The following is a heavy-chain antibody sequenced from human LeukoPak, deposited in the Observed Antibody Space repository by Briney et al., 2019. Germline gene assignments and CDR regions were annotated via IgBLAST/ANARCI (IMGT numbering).Heavy chain of an antibody. CDR1: GGSISSYY. CDR2: IYYRGST. D-gene: IGHD4-23*01. J-gene: IGHJ2*01. Sequence: PETLSLTCTVSGGSISSYYWSWIRQPPGKGLEWIGYIYYRGSTNYNPSLKSRVTISVDTSKNQFSLKLSSVTAADTAVYYCARDLDNGGNSIWYFDLWSRGTLVTVSS. V-gene: IGHV4-59*01. CDR3: ARDLDNGGNSIWYFDL.